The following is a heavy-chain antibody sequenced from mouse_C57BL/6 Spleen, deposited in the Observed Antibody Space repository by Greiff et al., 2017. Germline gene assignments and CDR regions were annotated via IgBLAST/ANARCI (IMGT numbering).Heavy chain of an antibody. CDR2: IYPGSGST. CDR3: ARDAYGNYGLWYFDV. V-gene: IGHV1-55*01. CDR1: GYTFTSYW. Sequence: VQLQQPGAELVKPGASVKMSCKASGYTFTSYWITWVKQRPGQGLEWIGDIYPGSGSTNYNEKFKSKATLTVDTSSSTAYMQLSSLTSEDSAVYYCARDAYGNYGLWYFDVWGTGTTVTVSS. J-gene: IGHJ1*03. D-gene: IGHD2-1*01.